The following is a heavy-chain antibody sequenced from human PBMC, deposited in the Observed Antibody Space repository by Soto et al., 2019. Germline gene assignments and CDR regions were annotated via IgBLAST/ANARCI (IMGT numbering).Heavy chain of an antibody. V-gene: IGHV4-59*01. CDR1: GGSISSYY. CDR3: ASAPYGSGSYYWRFDY. J-gene: IGHJ4*02. Sequence: SETLSLTCSVSGGSISSYYWSWIRQPPGKGLEWIGYIYYSGSTYYNPSLKSRVTISVDTSKNQFSLKLNSVTAADTAVYYCASAPYGSGSYYWRFDYWGQGTLVTVSS. CDR2: IYYSGST. D-gene: IGHD3-10*01.